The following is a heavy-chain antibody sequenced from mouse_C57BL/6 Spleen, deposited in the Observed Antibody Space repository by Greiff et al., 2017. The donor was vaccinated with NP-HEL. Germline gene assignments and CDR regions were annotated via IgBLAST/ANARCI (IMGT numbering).Heavy chain of an antibody. CDR1: GYTFTSYW. D-gene: IGHD2-3*01. Sequence: QVQLQQPGAELVRPGTSVKLSCKASGYTFTSYWMHWVKQRPGQGLEWIGVIDPSDSYTNYNQKFKGKATLTVDTSSSTAYMQLSSLTSEDSAVYYCARVGLLRYYAMDYWGQGTSVTVSS. J-gene: IGHJ4*01. CDR3: ARVGLLRYYAMDY. CDR2: IDPSDSYT. V-gene: IGHV1-59*01.